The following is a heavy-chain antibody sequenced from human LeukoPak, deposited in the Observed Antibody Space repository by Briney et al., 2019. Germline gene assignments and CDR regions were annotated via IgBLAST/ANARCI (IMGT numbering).Heavy chain of an antibody. J-gene: IGHJ4*02. CDR2: IYTSGST. Sequence: PSETLSLTCTVSGGSISSYYWSWIRQPAGKGLEWIGRIYTSGSTNYNPSHKSRVTMSVDTSKNQFSLKLSSVTAADTAVYYCARESGVQYDFWSGYYTKNIDYWGQGTLVTVSS. D-gene: IGHD3-3*01. CDR1: GGSISSYY. V-gene: IGHV4-4*07. CDR3: ARESGVQYDFWSGYYTKNIDY.